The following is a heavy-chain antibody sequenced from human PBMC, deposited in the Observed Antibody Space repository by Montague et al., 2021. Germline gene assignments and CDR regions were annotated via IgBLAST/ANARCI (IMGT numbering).Heavy chain of an antibody. D-gene: IGHD2-15*01. CDR3: ARSGGYCSGGRCDTFDY. CDR2: IYDSGST. V-gene: IGHV4-31*03. Sequence: TLSLTRSVSGGPISSGGFYWSWIHQHPGKGPEWIGSIYDSGSTNYNPSLKRRLTLSRDTSKNQVSLRPTSVTAAETAAYYCARSGGYCSGGRCDTFDYWGQGTLVTVSS. J-gene: IGHJ4*02. CDR1: GGPISSGGFY.